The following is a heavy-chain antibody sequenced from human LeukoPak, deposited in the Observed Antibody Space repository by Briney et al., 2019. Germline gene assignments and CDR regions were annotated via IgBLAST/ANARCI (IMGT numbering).Heavy chain of an antibody. Sequence: GGSLRLSCAASGFTFSSYAMSWVRQAPGKGLEWVSTISGSDGSTYYADSVKGRFTISRDNSKNTLYLQMSSLRAEDTAVYYCAKAGGITMIVVVITSWGQGTLVTVSS. CDR3: AKAGGITMIVVVITS. CDR1: GFTFSSYA. J-gene: IGHJ4*02. V-gene: IGHV3-23*01. CDR2: ISGSDGST. D-gene: IGHD3-22*01.